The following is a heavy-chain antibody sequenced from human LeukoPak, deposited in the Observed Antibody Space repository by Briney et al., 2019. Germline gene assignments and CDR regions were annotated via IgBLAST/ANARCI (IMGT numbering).Heavy chain of an antibody. D-gene: IGHD7-27*01. CDR3: ARDGEFSGAGGLDY. CDR1: GGSISSGSYY. Sequence: PSETLSLTCTVSGGSISSGSYYWSWIRQPAGKGLEWIGRIYTSGSTNYNPSLKSRVTISVDTSKNQFSLKLSSVTAADTAVYFCARDGEFSGAGGLDYWGQGTLVTVSS. J-gene: IGHJ4*02. CDR2: IYTSGST. V-gene: IGHV4-61*02.